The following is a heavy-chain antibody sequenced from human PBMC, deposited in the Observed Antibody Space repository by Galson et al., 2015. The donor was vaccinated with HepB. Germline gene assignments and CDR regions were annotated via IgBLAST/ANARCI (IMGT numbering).Heavy chain of an antibody. CDR3: AKDRQMHQLLSSMAW. CDR1: GFTFSSYA. J-gene: IGHJ4*02. D-gene: IGHD2-2*01. V-gene: IGHV3-23*01. CDR2: ISGSGGST. Sequence: SLRLSCAASGFTFSSYAMSWVRQAPGKGLEWVSAISGSGGSTYYADSVKGRFTISRDNSKNTLYLQMNSLRAEDTAVHYCAKDRQMHQLLSSMAWWGQGTLVTVSS.